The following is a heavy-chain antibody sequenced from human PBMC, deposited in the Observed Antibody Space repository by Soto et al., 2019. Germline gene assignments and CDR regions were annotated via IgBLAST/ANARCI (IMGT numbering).Heavy chain of an antibody. Sequence: SETLSLTCTVSGGSISSYYWSWIRQPPGKGLEWIGYIYYSGSTNYNPSLKSRVTISVDTSKNQFSLKLSSVTAADTAVYYCARTEPLNYYYYMDVWGKGTTVTVSS. J-gene: IGHJ6*03. CDR3: ARTEPLNYYYYMDV. CDR2: IYYSGST. CDR1: GGSISSYY. V-gene: IGHV4-59*01.